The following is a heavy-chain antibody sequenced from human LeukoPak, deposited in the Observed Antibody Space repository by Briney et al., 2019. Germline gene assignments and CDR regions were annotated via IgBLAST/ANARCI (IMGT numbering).Heavy chain of an antibody. Sequence: GGSLRLSCAASGFTFSSYAMHWVRQAPGKGLEGVAVISYDGSNKYYADSVKGRFTISRDNSKNTLYLQMNSLRAEDTAVYYCARDQSGSYWNYWGQGTLVTVSS. J-gene: IGHJ4*02. CDR1: GFTFSSYA. D-gene: IGHD1-26*01. CDR2: ISYDGSNK. CDR3: ARDQSGSYWNY. V-gene: IGHV3-30-3*01.